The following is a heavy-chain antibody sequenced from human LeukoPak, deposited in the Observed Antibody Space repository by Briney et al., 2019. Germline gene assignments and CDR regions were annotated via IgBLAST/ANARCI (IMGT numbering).Heavy chain of an antibody. CDR1: GFTFDDYA. Sequence: GRSLRLSCAASGFTFDDYAMHWVRQAPGKGLEWVSGISWNSGSIGYADSVKGRFTISRDNAKNSLYLQMNSLRAEDMALYYCAKDSSGVFDYWGQGTLVTVSS. CDR2: ISWNSGSI. D-gene: IGHD6-19*01. V-gene: IGHV3-9*03. J-gene: IGHJ4*02. CDR3: AKDSSGVFDY.